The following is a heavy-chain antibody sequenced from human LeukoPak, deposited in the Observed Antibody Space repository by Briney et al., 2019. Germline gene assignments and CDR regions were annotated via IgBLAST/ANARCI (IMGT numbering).Heavy chain of an antibody. D-gene: IGHD3-22*01. Sequence: GGSLRLSCAASGFTFSNAWMSWVRQAPGKGLEWVGRIKSKTDGGTTDYAAPVKGRFTISRDDSKNTLYLQMNSLKTEDTAVYYCTTDHHDSSGYYYGYVDYWGQGILVTVSS. CDR1: GFTFSNAW. CDR2: IKSKTDGGTT. V-gene: IGHV3-15*01. J-gene: IGHJ4*02. CDR3: TTDHHDSSGYYYGYVDY.